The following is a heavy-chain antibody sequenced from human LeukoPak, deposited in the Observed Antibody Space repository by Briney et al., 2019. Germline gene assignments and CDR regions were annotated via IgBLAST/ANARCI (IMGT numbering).Heavy chain of an antibody. CDR2: IYDRGST. Sequence: SETLSLTCTVSGDSVSSNRYSWGWIRQPPGKGLEFIGRIYDRGSTYDNPSLKSRVTVSIDTSTNHFSLKLSSVTAADTAMYYCVRAVIRASNGGSHYYYMDVWGKGTTVIVSS. CDR3: VRAVIRASNGGSHYYYMDV. D-gene: IGHD5-18*01. V-gene: IGHV4-39*07. J-gene: IGHJ6*03. CDR1: GDSVSSNRYS.